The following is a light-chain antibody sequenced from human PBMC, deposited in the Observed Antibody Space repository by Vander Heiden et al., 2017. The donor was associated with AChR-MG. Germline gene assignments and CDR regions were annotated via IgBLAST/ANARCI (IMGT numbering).Light chain of an antibody. V-gene: IGKV1-27*01. J-gene: IGKJ3*01. CDR2: AAS. CDR1: QGISNY. CDR3: QKDNSAPFT. Sequence: DIQMTQSPSSLSASVGDRVTITCRASQGISNYLAWYQQRPGKVPRVLIYAASTLQSGVPSRFAGSGSGTDFTLTISSLQPEDVATYYCQKDNSAPFTFGHGTKVDIK.